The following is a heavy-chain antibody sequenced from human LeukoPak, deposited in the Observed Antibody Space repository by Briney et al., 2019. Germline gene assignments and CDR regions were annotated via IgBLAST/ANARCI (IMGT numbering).Heavy chain of an antibody. D-gene: IGHD5-12*01. CDR1: GFTFSSYS. V-gene: IGHV3-21*04. Sequence: PGGSLRLSCAASGFTFSSYSMNWVRQAPGKGLEWVSSISSSSSYIYYADSVKGRFTISRDNSKNTLYLQMNSLRAEDTAVYYCAALYSGYEYGGFDIWGQGTMVTVSS. CDR2: ISSSSSYI. J-gene: IGHJ3*02. CDR3: AALYSGYEYGGFDI.